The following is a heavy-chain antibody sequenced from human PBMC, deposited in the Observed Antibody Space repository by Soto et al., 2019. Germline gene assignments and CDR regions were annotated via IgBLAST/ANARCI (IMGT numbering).Heavy chain of an antibody. CDR3: ARTFRGITIFGVVSYYYYYGMDV. Sequence: PSETLSLSCAVYGGSFSGYYWSWIRQPPGKGLEWIGEINHSGSTNYNPSLKSRVTISADTSKNQFSLKLSSVTAADTAVYYCARTFRGITIFGVVSYYYYYGMDVWGQGTTVTVSS. D-gene: IGHD3-3*01. CDR2: INHSGST. V-gene: IGHV4-34*01. CDR1: GGSFSGYY. J-gene: IGHJ6*02.